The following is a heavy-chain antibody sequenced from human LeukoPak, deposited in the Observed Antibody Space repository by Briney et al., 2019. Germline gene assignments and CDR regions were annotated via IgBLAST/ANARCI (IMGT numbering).Heavy chain of an antibody. D-gene: IGHD6-13*01. Sequence: SVKVSCKASGGTFSSYAISWVRQAPGQGLEWMGGIIPIFGTANYAQKFQGRVTITTDESTSTAYMELSSLRSEDTAVYYCARGYSSSWYYYYYYGMDVWGQGTTVTVSS. CDR1: GGTFSSYA. J-gene: IGHJ6*02. CDR2: IIPIFGTA. CDR3: ARGYSSSWYYYYYYGMDV. V-gene: IGHV1-69*05.